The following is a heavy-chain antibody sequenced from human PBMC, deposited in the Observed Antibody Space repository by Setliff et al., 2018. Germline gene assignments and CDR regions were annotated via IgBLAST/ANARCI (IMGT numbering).Heavy chain of an antibody. J-gene: IGHJ6*02. D-gene: IGHD5-18*01. CDR2: IYHNGNT. CDR1: GVSISSYY. Sequence: SSETLSLTCNVSGVSISSYYWSWIRQPPGKGLEWIGYIYHNGNTNFNPSLKTRVTMSVDPSKNQFALNLRSVTAADTAVYYCVRDRTAYSYGLDVWAQGTTVTVSS. CDR3: VRDRTAYSYGLDV. V-gene: IGHV4-59*01.